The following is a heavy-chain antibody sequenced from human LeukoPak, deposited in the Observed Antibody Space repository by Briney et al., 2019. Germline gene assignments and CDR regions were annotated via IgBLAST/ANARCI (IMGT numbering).Heavy chain of an antibody. V-gene: IGHV3-7*01. Sequence: GGSLRLSCGVSGFTFSSYWMNWVRQAPGEGLEWVASIKQDGGEKSYVDSVKGRFTISRDHAKNSLYLEMSRLRGEDTAVYYCARDGTAAGLYFDLWGQGTLVTVSS. CDR2: IKQDGGEK. J-gene: IGHJ4*01. CDR3: ARDGTAAGLYFDL. CDR1: GFTFSSYW. D-gene: IGHD6-13*01.